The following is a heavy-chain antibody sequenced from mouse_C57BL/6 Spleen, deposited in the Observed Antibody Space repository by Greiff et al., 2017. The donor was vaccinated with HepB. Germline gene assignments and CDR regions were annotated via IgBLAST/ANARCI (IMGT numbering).Heavy chain of an antibody. Sequence: VQLQQPGAELVKPGASVKVSCKASGYTFTSYWMHWVKQRPGQGLEWIGRIHPSDSDTNYTQKFKGKATLTVDKSSSTAYIQLSSLTSEDSAVYYCGGYDAIDYWGQGTSVTVSS. CDR2: IHPSDSDT. J-gene: IGHJ4*01. CDR3: GGYDAIDY. V-gene: IGHV1-74*01. CDR1: GYTFTSYW.